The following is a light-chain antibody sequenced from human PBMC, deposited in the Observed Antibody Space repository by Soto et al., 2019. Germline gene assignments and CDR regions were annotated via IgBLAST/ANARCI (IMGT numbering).Light chain of an antibody. CDR3: CSYAGSNILKI. Sequence: QSALTQPRSVSGSPGQSVTISCTGTSNDVGGYNYVSWYQQHPGKAPKLMIYDVSKRPSGVPDRFSGSKSGNTASLTISGLQAEDEANYYCCSYAGSNILKIFGGGTKLTVL. V-gene: IGLV2-11*01. J-gene: IGLJ2*01. CDR1: SNDVGGYNY. CDR2: DVS.